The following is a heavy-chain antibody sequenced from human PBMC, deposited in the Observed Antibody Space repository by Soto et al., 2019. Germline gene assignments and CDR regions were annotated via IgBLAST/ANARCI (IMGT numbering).Heavy chain of an antibody. V-gene: IGHV3-21*01. Sequence: PGGSLRLSCAASGFTFSSYSMNWVRQAPGKGLEWVSSISSSSSYIYYADSVKGRFTISRDNAKNSLYLQMNSLRAEDTAVYYCARSVPSTIFGVVIIYLWDYWGQGTLVTVSS. D-gene: IGHD3-3*01. CDR1: GFTFSSYS. CDR2: ISSSSSYI. J-gene: IGHJ4*02. CDR3: ARSVPSTIFGVVIIYLWDY.